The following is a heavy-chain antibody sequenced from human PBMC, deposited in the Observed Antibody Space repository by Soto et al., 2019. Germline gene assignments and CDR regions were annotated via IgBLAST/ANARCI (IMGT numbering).Heavy chain of an antibody. D-gene: IGHD5-18*01. J-gene: IGHJ4*02. Sequence: SGPTLVKPTQTLTLTCTFSGFSLSTSGVGVGWIRQPPGKALEWLALIYWNDDKRYSPSLKSRLTITKDTSKNQVVLTMTNMDPVDTATYYCAHNTGGYSYGYYFDYWGQGTLVTVSS. CDR3: AHNTGGYSYGYYFDY. CDR2: IYWNDDK. CDR1: GFSLSTSGVG. V-gene: IGHV2-5*01.